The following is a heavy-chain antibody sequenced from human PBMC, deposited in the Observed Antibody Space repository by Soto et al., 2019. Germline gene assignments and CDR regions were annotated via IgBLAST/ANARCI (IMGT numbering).Heavy chain of an antibody. J-gene: IGHJ4*02. D-gene: IGHD3-3*01. CDR1: GYTFTGYN. V-gene: IGHV1-2*02. Sequence: GASVKVSCKASGYTFTGYNIHWVRQAPGQGLEWMGRIDPNSGGTNYAQKFQDRVTMTRDTSISRAYMELSRLKSDDTAMYYCAGAFSTRHLPHTYWGQGTLVTVSS. CDR2: IDPNSGGT. CDR3: AGAFSTRHLPHTY.